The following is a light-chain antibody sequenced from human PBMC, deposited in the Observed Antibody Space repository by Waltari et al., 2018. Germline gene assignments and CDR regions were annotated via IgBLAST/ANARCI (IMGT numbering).Light chain of an antibody. J-gene: IGLJ2*01. CDR1: SGHNHYA. Sequence: QLVLTQSPSASASLGASVTLTCTLSSGHNHYAIAWHQQRPDKGPRYLMKVNRDGSHRKGAGLPDRFSGSSSGAERYLTIFSLQSEDEADYYCQTWGTGILVFGGGTKLTVL. V-gene: IGLV4-69*01. CDR2: VNRDGSH. CDR3: QTWGTGILV.